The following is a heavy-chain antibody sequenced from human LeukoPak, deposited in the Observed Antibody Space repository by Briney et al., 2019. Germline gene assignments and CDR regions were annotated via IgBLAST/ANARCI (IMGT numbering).Heavy chain of an antibody. D-gene: IGHD3-10*01. CDR3: AGGVTIVRGTSKHFDY. V-gene: IGHV4-4*07. J-gene: IGHJ4*02. Sequence: SETLSLTCSVSGGSISSYYWSWIRQPAGKGLEWIGRVYTSGSTNYNPSLKSRVTISVDTSKNQFSLKLSSVTAADTAVYYCAGGVTIVRGTSKHFDYWGQGTLVTVSS. CDR1: GGSISSYY. CDR2: VYTSGST.